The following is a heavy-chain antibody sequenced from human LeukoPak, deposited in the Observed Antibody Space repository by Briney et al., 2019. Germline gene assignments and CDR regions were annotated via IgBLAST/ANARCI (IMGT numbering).Heavy chain of an antibody. CDR1: GFTFDDYA. J-gene: IGHJ6*02. CDR2: ISGSGGST. D-gene: IGHD3-9*01. CDR3: ATTDILTGYYSPIGMDV. V-gene: IGHV3-21*06. Sequence: KPGGSLRLSCAASGFTFDDYAMHWVRQAPGKGLEWVSAISGSGGSTYYADSVKGRFTISRDNAKNSLYLQMNSLRAEDTAVYYCATTDILTGYYSPIGMDVWGQGTTVTVSS.